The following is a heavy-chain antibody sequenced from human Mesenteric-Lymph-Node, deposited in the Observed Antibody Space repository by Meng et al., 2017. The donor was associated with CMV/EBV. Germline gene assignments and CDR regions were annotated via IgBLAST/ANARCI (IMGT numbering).Heavy chain of an antibody. J-gene: IGHJ6*02. Sequence: GESLKISCAASGFTLSNYWMHWVRQVPGKGLVWVSRINGDGSITNYADSVKGRFTISRDNAKNSLYLQMNSLRAEDTAVYYCARDTIVVVPAAPKAYYYYYGMDVWGQGTTVTVSS. CDR1: GFTLSNYW. CDR3: ARDTIVVVPAAPKAYYYYYGMDV. CDR2: INGDGSIT. V-gene: IGHV3-74*01. D-gene: IGHD2-2*01.